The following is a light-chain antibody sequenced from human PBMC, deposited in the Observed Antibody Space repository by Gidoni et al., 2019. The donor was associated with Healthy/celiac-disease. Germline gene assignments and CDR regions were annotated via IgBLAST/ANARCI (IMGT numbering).Light chain of an antibody. Sequence: QSVLTQPHSQSGTPGQRVTISCPGSSSNIGSNNVYWYQQLPGTAPKLRIYRNNQRPSGVPDRFSGSTSGTSASRAISGLRSEDEADYYCAAWDDSLSGLVVFGGGTKLTVL. V-gene: IGLV1-47*01. CDR2: RNN. CDR1: SSNIGSNN. J-gene: IGLJ2*01. CDR3: AAWDDSLSGLVV.